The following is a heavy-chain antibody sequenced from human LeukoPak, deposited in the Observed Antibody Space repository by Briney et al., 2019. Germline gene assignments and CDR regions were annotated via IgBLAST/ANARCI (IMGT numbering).Heavy chain of an antibody. Sequence: SETLSLTCTVSGGSITSYYWSWIRQPAGKGLEWIGHIYSSGSTNYNPTLKSRVTMSLDTSKNQFSLKLNSVTAADTAVYYCARRSGYCSGGSCYYFDYWGQGTLVTVSS. CDR2: IYSSGST. CDR3: ARRSGYCSGGSCYYFDY. CDR1: GGSITSYY. D-gene: IGHD2-15*01. J-gene: IGHJ4*02. V-gene: IGHV4-4*07.